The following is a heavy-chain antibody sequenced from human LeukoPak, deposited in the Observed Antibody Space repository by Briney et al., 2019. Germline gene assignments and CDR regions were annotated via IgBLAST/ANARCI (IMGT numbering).Heavy chain of an antibody. D-gene: IGHD4-23*01. CDR1: GFTFSSNV. V-gene: IGHV3-23*01. CDR2: ISGSDGST. CDR3: AKGGDGDKYYFDY. J-gene: IGHJ4*02. Sequence: PEGSLRLSCAAPGFTFSSNVMRWVRQAPGKGLEWVSAISGSDGSTSYADSVEGRFTISRDNSKNTLYLQMNSLRAEDTAVYYCAKGGDGDKYYFDYWGQGTLVTVSS.